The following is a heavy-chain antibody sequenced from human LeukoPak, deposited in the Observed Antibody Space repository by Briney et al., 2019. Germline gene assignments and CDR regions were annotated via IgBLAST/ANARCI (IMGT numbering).Heavy chain of an antibody. V-gene: IGHV3-30*03. D-gene: IGHD1-14*01. CDR3: ARDRSGIYDAFDI. CDR1: GFTFSNYG. CDR2: ISKDGSNK. Sequence: PGGSLRLSCAAAGFTFSNYGIHWVRQAPGKGLEWVAVISKDGSNKDYADSMKGRFISSRDNSKNTLYLQMNSLRAEDTAVYYCARDRSGIYDAFDIWGQGTMVTVSS. J-gene: IGHJ3*02.